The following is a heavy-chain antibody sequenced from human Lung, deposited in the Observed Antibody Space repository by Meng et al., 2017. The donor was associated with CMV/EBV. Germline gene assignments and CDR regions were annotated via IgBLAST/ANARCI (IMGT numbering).Heavy chain of an antibody. Sequence: PCTVPGGSIRNVGYYWSWIRQHPGNGLEWIGYIYYSGSTYSNPSLKSRVTISVVTSTNQFSLKLSSVTAADTAVYYCARDRCSSTSCYFGSYYYVMDVXGQGXTVTVSS. CDR2: IYYSGST. V-gene: IGHV4-31*03. CDR3: ARDRCSSTSCYFGSYYYVMDV. D-gene: IGHD2-2*01. CDR1: GGSIRNVGYY. J-gene: IGHJ6*02.